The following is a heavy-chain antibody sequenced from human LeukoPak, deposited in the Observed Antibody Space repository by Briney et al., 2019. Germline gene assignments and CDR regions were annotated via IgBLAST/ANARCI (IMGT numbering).Heavy chain of an antibody. CDR2: ISGSGGST. V-gene: IGHV3-23*01. D-gene: IGHD6-13*01. CDR1: GFTFSSYA. J-gene: IGHJ1*01. Sequence: PGGSLRLSCAASGFTFSSYAMSWVRQAPGKGLEWVSAISGSGGSTYYADSVKGRFTISRDNSKNTLYLQMNSLRAEDTAVYYCATGRGGLLMRVCGSSCQAGDFQHWGQGTLVTVSS. CDR3: ATGRGGLLMRVCGSSCQAGDFQH.